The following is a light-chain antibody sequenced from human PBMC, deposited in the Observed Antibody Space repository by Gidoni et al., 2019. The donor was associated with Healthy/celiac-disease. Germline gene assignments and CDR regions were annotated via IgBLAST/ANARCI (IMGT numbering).Light chain of an antibody. CDR3: QAWDSSIGV. J-gene: IGLJ2*01. CDR1: KLGDKY. CDR2: QDS. Sequence: SYELTQPPSVSVSPGQTASITCSGDKLGDKYACWYQQKPGQSPVLVIYQDSKRPSGIPERFSGSNSGNTATLTISGTQAMDEADYYCQAWDSSIGVFGGGTKLXVX. V-gene: IGLV3-1*01.